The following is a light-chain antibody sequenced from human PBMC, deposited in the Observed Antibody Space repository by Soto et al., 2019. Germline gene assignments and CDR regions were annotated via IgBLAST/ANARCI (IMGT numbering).Light chain of an antibody. CDR1: SRDVGGYNY. J-gene: IGLJ1*01. CDR3: TSFTSIKTQV. CDR2: EVN. V-gene: IGLV2-14*01. Sequence: QSVLTQPASVSGSLGQSITISCTGTSRDVGGYNYISWYQVRPGKAPKLIIYEVNNRPSGVSDRFSGSKSGNTASLTISRLQADDETDYYCTSFTSIKTQVFGTGTKVTVL.